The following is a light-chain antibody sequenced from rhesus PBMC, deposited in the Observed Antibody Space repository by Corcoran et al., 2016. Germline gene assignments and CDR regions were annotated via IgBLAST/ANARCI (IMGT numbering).Light chain of an antibody. J-gene: IGLJ1*01. CDR2: EVN. CDR1: SNDVGDYEY. CDR3: SSYAGRNTYI. V-gene: IGLV2-23*01. Sequence: QAALTQPPSVSGSPGQSVTFSCTGTSNDVGDYEYVSWYQQHPGTAPKLMIYEVNKRPSGVSDRFSGAKSGNTASLTISGLQAEDGADYYCSSYAGRNTYIFGAGTRLTVL.